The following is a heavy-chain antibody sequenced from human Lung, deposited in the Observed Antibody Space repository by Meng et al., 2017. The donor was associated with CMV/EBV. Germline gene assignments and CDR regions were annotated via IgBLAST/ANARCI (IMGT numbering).Heavy chain of an antibody. CDR1: GSSISGRPW. CDR2: IWHGGNT. V-gene: IGHV4-4*01. Sequence: LTCSVAGSSISGRPWWNWVRQPPGKGLEWIGEIWHGGNTNYNVTLKSRVTLSIDKSNNQFSLKLNSVTAADTAVYFCARGGLALGFDSWGQGILVTVSS. D-gene: IGHD3/OR15-3a*01. J-gene: IGHJ4*02. CDR3: ARGGLALGFDS.